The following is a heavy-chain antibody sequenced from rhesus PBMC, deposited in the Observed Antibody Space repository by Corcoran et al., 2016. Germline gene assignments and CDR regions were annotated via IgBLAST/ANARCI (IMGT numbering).Heavy chain of an antibody. V-gene: IGHV4S11*01. CDR3: ARRFDY. Sequence: QVQLQESGPGLVKPSETLSLTCTVSGGSISGYYWNWLRQPPGKGLEWIGNIYGSGSTTNYNPSLKSRVTLSVDTSKNQLSLKLSSVTAADTAVYYCARRFDYWGQGVLVTVSS. CDR2: IYGSGSTT. J-gene: IGHJ4*01. CDR1: GGSISGYY.